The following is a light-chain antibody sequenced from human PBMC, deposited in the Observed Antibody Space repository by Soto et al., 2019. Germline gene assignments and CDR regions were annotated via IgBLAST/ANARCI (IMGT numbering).Light chain of an antibody. CDR2: DVS. CDR3: SSYTSSSTRV. J-gene: IGLJ2*01. Sequence: QSALTQPASVSGSPGRSITISCTGASSDVGGYNYVYWYQQHPGTAPKLMIYDVSNRPSGVSNRFSGSKSGNTASLTISGLQAEDESDYYCSSYTSSSTRVFGGGTKLTV. CDR1: SSDVGGYNY. V-gene: IGLV2-14*01.